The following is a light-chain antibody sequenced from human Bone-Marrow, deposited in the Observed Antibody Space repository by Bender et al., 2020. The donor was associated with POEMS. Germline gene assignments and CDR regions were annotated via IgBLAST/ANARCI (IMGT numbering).Light chain of an antibody. J-gene: IGLJ1*01. Sequence: QSALTQPASVSGSPGQSITVSCTGSTSDVGGYNFVSWFQHHPGKAPKLILYDVTNRPSGVSHRFSGSKSGNTASLTISGLQAEDEAHYYCNSYTRTGATYVFGTGTKVTVV. V-gene: IGLV2-14*03. CDR2: DVT. CDR1: TSDVGGYNF. CDR3: NSYTRTGATYV.